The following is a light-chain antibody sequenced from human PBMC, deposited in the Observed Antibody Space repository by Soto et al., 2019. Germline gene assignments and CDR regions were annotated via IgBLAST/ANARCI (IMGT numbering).Light chain of an antibody. J-gene: IGKJ1*01. CDR3: QQYTNWPHT. Sequence: EIVMTQSPATLSVSPGERATLSCRASQSVSSNLAWYHQKPGQAPRLLLYGASTRATGLPARFSGSGSGTEFTLTISSLQSEDFAVYYCQQYTNWPHTFGQGTKVEIK. CDR1: QSVSSN. CDR2: GAS. V-gene: IGKV3-15*01.